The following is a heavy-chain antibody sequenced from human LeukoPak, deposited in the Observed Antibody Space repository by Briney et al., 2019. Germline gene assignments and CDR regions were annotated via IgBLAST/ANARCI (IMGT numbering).Heavy chain of an antibody. CDR2: ISRDSSYI. J-gene: IGHJ4*02. CDR1: GFTFSSYS. CDR3: APTYYYDSSGYHRHYFSY. D-gene: IGHD3-22*01. Sequence: PGGSLRLSCAASGFTFSSYSMNWVRQAPGKGLEWVSCISRDSSYIKYADSVKGRFTISRDNAKNSLYLQMKSLRAEDAAVYYCAPTYYYDSSGYHRHYFSYWGQGTLVTVSS. V-gene: IGHV3-21*01.